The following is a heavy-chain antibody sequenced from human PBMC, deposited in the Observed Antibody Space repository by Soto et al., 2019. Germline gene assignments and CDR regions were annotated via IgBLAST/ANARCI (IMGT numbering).Heavy chain of an antibody. CDR2: ISGSGGYT. V-gene: IGHV3-23*01. D-gene: IGHD3-10*01. CDR3: GERVWGVILNPEVE. Sequence: EVQLLESGGDLVQPGGSLRLSCAASGLTFSSYAMSWVRQAPGKGLEWVSGISGSGGYTDYADSVKGRFTISRDHSKNPLDLPMNWLPAEDTGLLFWGERVWGVILNPEVEWGPGTLGSVSS. CDR1: GLTFSSYA. J-gene: IGHJ1*01.